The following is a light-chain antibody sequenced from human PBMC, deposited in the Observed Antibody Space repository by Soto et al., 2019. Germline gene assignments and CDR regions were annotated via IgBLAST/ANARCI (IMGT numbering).Light chain of an antibody. V-gene: IGKV3-11*01. J-gene: IGKJ2*01. CDR2: DAS. Sequence: EIVLTQSPATLSLSPGERATLSCRASQSISSYLAWFQQKPGQAPRLLIYDASSWATGIPARFSGSGSGTDFTLTISSVESEDSAAYYCQQRYNRYTFGQGTKLEIK. CDR3: QQRYNRYT. CDR1: QSISSY.